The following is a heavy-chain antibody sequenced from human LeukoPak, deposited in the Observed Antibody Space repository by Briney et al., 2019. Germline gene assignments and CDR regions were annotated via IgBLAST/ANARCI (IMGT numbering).Heavy chain of an antibody. CDR2: IYYSGST. CDR1: GGSISSYY. D-gene: IGHD6-19*01. Sequence: SETLSLTCTVSGGSISSYYWGWIRQPPGKGLEWIGSIYYSGSTYYNPSLKSRVTISVDTSKNQFSLKLSSVTAADTAVYYCARDRRAVIAVAGTYFDYWGQGTLVTVSS. V-gene: IGHV4-39*07. J-gene: IGHJ4*02. CDR3: ARDRRAVIAVAGTYFDY.